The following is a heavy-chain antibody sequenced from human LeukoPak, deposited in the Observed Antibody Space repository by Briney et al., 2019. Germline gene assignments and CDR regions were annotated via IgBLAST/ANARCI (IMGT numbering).Heavy chain of an antibody. CDR3: ARDITGDLYYFDY. D-gene: IGHD3-10*01. CDR2: IYYSGST. Sequence: PSQTLSLTCTVSGGSIASAGYYWSWIRQHPGKGLEWIGYIYYSGSTYYNPSLKSRVTISVDTSKNQFSLKLSSVTAADTAVYYCARDITGDLYYFDYWGQGTLVTVSS. J-gene: IGHJ4*02. V-gene: IGHV4-31*03. CDR1: GGSIASAGYY.